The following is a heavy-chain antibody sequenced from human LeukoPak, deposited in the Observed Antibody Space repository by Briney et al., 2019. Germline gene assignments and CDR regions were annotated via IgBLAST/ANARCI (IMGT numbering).Heavy chain of an antibody. V-gene: IGHV3-30*04. Sequence: GRSLRLSCAASGFTFSSYAMHWVRQAPGKGLEWVAVISYDGSNKYYADSVKGRFTISRDNSKNTLYLQMNSLRAEDTAVYYCAREGDIVATISYYFDYWGQATLVTVSS. J-gene: IGHJ4*02. CDR1: GFTFSSYA. CDR3: AREGDIVATISYYFDY. CDR2: ISYDGSNK. D-gene: IGHD5-12*01.